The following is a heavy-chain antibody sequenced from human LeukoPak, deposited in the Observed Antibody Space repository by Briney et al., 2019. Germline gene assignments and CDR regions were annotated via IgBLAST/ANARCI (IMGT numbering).Heavy chain of an antibody. D-gene: IGHD2-15*01. J-gene: IGHJ4*02. CDR1: GFTFNTYT. CDR3: AKVGRGFGRKEDFDY. Sequence: GGSLRLSCAASGFTFNTYTMHWVRQAPGKGLEWVSVISGSGANTYYADSVKGRFTISRDNSKNTLYLQMNSLRAEDTAVYSCAKVGRGFGRKEDFDYWGQGTLVTVSS. CDR2: ISGSGANT. V-gene: IGHV3-23*01.